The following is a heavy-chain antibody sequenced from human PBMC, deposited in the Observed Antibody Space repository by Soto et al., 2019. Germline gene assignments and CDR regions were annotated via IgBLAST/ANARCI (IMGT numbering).Heavy chain of an antibody. CDR1: GGSISSGGYY. V-gene: IGHV4-31*03. CDR3: ARDNPPTTPPYYYYYGMDV. CDR2: IYYSGST. J-gene: IGHJ6*02. Sequence: SETLSLTCTVSGGSISSGGYYWSWIRQHPGKGLEWIGYIYYSGSTYYNPSLKSRVTISVDTSTNQFSLKLSSVTAADTAVDYCARDNPPTTPPYYYYYGMDVWGQGTTVTVSS. D-gene: IGHD5-12*01.